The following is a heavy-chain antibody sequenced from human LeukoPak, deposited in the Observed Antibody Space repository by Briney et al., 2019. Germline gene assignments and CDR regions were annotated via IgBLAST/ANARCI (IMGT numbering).Heavy chain of an antibody. Sequence: ASVKVSCKASGYTFTSYYMHWVRQAPGQGLEWMGIINPSGGSTSYAQKFQGRVTMTRDMSTSTVYMELSSPRSEDTAVYYCARAGSDIVVVPAARFSDYWGQGTLVTVSS. CDR2: INPSGGST. D-gene: IGHD2-2*01. CDR3: ARAGSDIVVVPAARFSDY. J-gene: IGHJ4*02. V-gene: IGHV1-46*01. CDR1: GYTFTSYY.